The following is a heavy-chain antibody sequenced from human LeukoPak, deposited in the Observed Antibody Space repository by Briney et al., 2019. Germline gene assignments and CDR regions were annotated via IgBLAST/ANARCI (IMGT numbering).Heavy chain of an antibody. V-gene: IGHV4-61*09. Sequence: SQTLSLTCTVSGGSLSSGSYYWSWIRQPAGKGLEWIGHIYTSGSTNYNPSLKSRVTISVDTSKNQFSLKLSSLTAADTAVYYCARERCTSTCPDAFYIWGQGTMVTVSS. J-gene: IGHJ3*02. CDR3: ARERCTSTCPDAFYI. CDR2: IYTSGST. CDR1: GGSLSSGSYY. D-gene: IGHD2-2*01.